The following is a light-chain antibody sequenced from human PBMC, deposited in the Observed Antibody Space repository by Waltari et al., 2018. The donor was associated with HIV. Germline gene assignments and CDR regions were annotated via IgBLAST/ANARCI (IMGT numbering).Light chain of an antibody. V-gene: IGKV3-11*01. J-gene: IGKJ5*01. CDR3: QQRSTSIT. CDR2: DAS. CDR1: QSVNSY. Sequence: EIVLTQSPATLSLSPGERATLSCRASQSVNSYLAWYPQKPGQAPRLLIYDASNRASGIPARFSGSGSGTDFTLTISSLEPEDFAVDYCQQRSTSITFGQGTRLDIK.